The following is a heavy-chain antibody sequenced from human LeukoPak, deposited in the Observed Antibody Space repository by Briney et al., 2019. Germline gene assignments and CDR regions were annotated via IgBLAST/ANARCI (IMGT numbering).Heavy chain of an antibody. CDR1: GFTFSSYG. D-gene: IGHD3-9*01. V-gene: IGHV3-30*03. J-gene: IGHJ4*02. CDR3: ARWGDYDILTGYWYYFDY. Sequence: GGSLRLSCAASGFTFSSYGMHWVRQAPGKGLEWVAVISYDGSNNYYADSVKGRFTISRDNSKNTLYLQMNSLRAEDTAVYYCARWGDYDILTGYWYYFDYWGQGTLVTVSS. CDR2: ISYDGSNN.